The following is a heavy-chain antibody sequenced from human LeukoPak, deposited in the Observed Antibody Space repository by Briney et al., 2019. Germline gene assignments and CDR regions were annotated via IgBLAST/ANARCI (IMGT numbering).Heavy chain of an antibody. D-gene: IGHD5-18*01. Sequence: GGSLRLSCAASGFTVSYNYMSWVRQAPGKGLERVSVIYSGGGTNYADSVKGRFTISKDTSRNTLYLQMNTLRVEDTAVYYCASDGDAPMSVASGGMDVWGQGTTVTVSS. CDR3: ASDGDAPMSVASGGMDV. J-gene: IGHJ6*02. CDR2: IYSGGGT. V-gene: IGHV3-66*01. CDR1: GFTVSYNY.